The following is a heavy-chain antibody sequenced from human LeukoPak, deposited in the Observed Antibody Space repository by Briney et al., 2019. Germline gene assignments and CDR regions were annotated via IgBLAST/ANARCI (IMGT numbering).Heavy chain of an antibody. Sequence: ASVKVSCKASGYTFTGYYMHWVRQAPGQGLEWMGWINPNSGGTNYAQKFKGRATMTRDTSISTAYMELSRLRSDDTAVYYCARAGYCTNGVCYRGSYYYYYMDVWGKGTTVTVSS. CDR1: GYTFTGYY. J-gene: IGHJ6*03. CDR3: ARAGYCTNGVCYRGSYYYYYMDV. CDR2: INPNSGGT. V-gene: IGHV1-2*02. D-gene: IGHD2-8*01.